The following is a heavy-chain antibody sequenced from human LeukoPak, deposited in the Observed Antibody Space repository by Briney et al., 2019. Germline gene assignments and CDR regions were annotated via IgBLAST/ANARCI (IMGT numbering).Heavy chain of an antibody. CDR3: AAGYSYGYSLGY. D-gene: IGHD5-18*01. Sequence: SLKVSSKASRGTFSSYAISRVRQAPGQGLEWMGGIIPLFGTASYAQNFHGRVTISADESTSTAYMELSSPRSADTSVYYCAAGYSYGYSLGYWGQGTLVTVSS. J-gene: IGHJ4*02. CDR1: RGTFSSYA. CDR2: IIPLFGTA. V-gene: IGHV1-69*13.